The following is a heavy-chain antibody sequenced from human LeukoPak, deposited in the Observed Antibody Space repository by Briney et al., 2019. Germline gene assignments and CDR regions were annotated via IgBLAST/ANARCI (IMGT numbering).Heavy chain of an antibody. D-gene: IGHD6-19*01. CDR3: ARESTMNRGWGLDAFDI. CDR2: ISSSSSTI. J-gene: IGHJ3*02. V-gene: IGHV3-11*04. CDR1: GFTFSDYF. Sequence: GGSLRLSCAASGFTFSDYFMSWIRQAPGKGLEWVSYISSSSSTIYYADSVKGRFTISRDNAKNSLYLQMNSLRAEDTAVYYCARESTMNRGWGLDAFDIWGQGTMVTVSS.